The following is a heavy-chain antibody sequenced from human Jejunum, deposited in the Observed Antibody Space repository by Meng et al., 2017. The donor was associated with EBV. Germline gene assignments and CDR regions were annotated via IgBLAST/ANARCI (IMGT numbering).Heavy chain of an antibody. D-gene: IGHD3-10*01. CDR3: GSKGVIGPRDGVDP. CDR2: IEHSGTT. V-gene: IGHV4-4*02. Sequence: QVQLQESGPGLVMPSGSRSLTRPVSGGSISSSNWWRWVRQPPGKGLEWIGEIEHSGTTNYNPSLKSRVTISVDNSKNQFSLKLPSVTAADTAVYDCGSKGVIGPRDGVDPWGPGTLVTVSS. J-gene: IGHJ5*02. CDR1: GGSISSSNW.